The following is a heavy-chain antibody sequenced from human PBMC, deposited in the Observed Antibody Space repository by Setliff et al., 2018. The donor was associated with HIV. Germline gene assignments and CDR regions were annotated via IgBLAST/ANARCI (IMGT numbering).Heavy chain of an antibody. CDR1: GYTFTSYA. J-gene: IGHJ4*02. CDR3: AREMFMYTSSEGFPFDL. CDR2: IIPGNGNT. V-gene: IGHV1-3*01. Sequence: ASVKVSCKASGYTFTSYAMHWVRQAPGQGLEWLGWIIPGNGNTKYSQKFQGRVTITRDTSASTAYMELSSLRSEDTAVYYCAREMFMYTSSEGFPFDLWGQGTLVTVSS. D-gene: IGHD6-6*01.